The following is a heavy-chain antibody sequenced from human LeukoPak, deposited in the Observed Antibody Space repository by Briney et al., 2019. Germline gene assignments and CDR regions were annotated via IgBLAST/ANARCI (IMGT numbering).Heavy chain of an antibody. CDR1: GYTLTELS. CDR3: ATENYDSSGRHQGY. V-gene: IGHV1-24*01. CDR2: FDPEDGET. D-gene: IGHD3-22*01. Sequence: ASVKVCCKVSGYTLTELSMHWVRPAPGKGLGWMRGFDPEDGETIYAQKFQGRVTMTEDTSTDTAYMELSSLRSEDTAVSYCATENYDSSGRHQGYWGQGTLVTVSS. J-gene: IGHJ4*02.